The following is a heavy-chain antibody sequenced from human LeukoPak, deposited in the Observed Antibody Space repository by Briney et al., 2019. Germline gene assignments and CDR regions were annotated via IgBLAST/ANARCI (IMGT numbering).Heavy chain of an antibody. CDR3: ATDLVVGLVPAAMSYFGY. J-gene: IGHJ4*02. CDR2: MSPNNGDT. V-gene: IGHV1-8*01. CDR1: GYTFTTYD. D-gene: IGHD2-2*01. Sequence: ASVKVSCKTSGYTFTTYDINWVRQATGQGLEWLGWMSPNNGDTGYAQKFQGRVTMTEDTSTDTAYMELSSLRSEDTAVYYCATDLVVGLVPAAMSYFGYWGQGTLVTVSS.